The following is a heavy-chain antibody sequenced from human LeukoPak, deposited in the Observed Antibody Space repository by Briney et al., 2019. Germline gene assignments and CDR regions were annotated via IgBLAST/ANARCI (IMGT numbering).Heavy chain of an antibody. D-gene: IGHD7-27*01. V-gene: IGHV3-23*01. CDR1: GSTFSGYA. J-gene: IGHJ4*02. CDR2: ISDSSGST. Sequence: GGSLRLSCAASGSTFSGYAMSWVRLAPGKGLEWVSTISDSSGSTHYADSVKGRFTISRDNSKNTLYLQMHSLRAEDSAVYYCANWGGTYWGQGTLVTVSS. CDR3: ANWGGTY.